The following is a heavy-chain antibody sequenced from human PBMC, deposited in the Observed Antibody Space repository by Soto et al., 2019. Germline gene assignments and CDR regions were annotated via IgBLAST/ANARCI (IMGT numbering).Heavy chain of an antibody. V-gene: IGHV1-18*04. D-gene: IGHD2-8*01. CDR2: ISVYTGNT. CDR1: GYPFTSYG. Sequence: SSVKVSCKSSGYPFTSYGVSWVRQAPGQGLEWLGWISVYTGNTKHAQKFQDRVTLTTEASTSTAYMELRSMRSDDTAVYYCARDRCTNDRCHTHNSDVWGQGNTVTVSS. J-gene: IGHJ6*02. CDR3: ARDRCTNDRCHTHNSDV.